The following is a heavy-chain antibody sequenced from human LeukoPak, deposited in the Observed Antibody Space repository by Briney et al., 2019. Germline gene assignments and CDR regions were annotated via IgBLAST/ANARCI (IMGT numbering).Heavy chain of an antibody. CDR1: GGTFSSYA. Sequence: ASVKVSCKASGGTFSSYAISWVRQAPGQGLEWMGGIIPIFGTANYAQKFQGRVTITTDESTSRAYMELSSLRSEDTAVYYCARELRNPNYFDYWGQGTLVTVSS. CDR3: ARELRNPNYFDY. V-gene: IGHV1-69*05. D-gene: IGHD2-15*01. CDR2: IIPIFGTA. J-gene: IGHJ4*02.